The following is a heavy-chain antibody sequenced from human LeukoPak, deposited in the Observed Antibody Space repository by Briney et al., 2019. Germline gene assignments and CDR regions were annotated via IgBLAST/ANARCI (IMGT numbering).Heavy chain of an antibody. D-gene: IGHD3-22*01. Sequence: GGALRLSCAASGFTFRRDAMSWVRQAPGEGRGWVSAISGSGGSTYYADSVKGRFTISRDNSKNTRYLQMHSLRAEDTAVYYCASHHYYDSSGLDDYFDYWGQGTLVTVSS. J-gene: IGHJ4*02. CDR1: GFTFRRDA. V-gene: IGHV3-23*01. CDR2: ISGSGGST. CDR3: ASHHYYDSSGLDDYFDY.